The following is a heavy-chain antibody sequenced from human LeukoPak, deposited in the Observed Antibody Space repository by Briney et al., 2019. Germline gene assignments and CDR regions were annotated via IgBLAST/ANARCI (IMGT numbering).Heavy chain of an antibody. CDR1: GFIFSSHW. Sequence: PGGSLRLSCAASGFIFSSHWMHWVRQTPGKGLVWVSRIKTDGIGANYADSVRGRFTISRDNANNTLYLQMNSLTSDDTAGYCCARDLGYGSGSWVHWGQGTLVTVSS. CDR3: ARDLGYGSGSWVH. J-gene: IGHJ4*02. V-gene: IGHV3-74*01. D-gene: IGHD3-10*01. CDR2: IKTDGIGA.